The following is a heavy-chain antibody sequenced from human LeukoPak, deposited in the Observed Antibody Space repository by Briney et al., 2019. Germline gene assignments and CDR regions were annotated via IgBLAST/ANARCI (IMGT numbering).Heavy chain of an antibody. D-gene: IGHD1-1*01. CDR2: MSPNSGDT. J-gene: IGHJ4*01. V-gene: IGHV1-8*01. CDR1: GYTFTNLD. CDR3: ASNTPTTGDFYY. Sequence: ASVRVSCKTSGYTFTNLDINWRRQAPRQGLEWMGWMSPNSGDTGYAQKFQGRVSMTRDIFKSTAYMELSSLRSEDTAIYYCASNTPTTGDFYYWGLGDLVTVSS.